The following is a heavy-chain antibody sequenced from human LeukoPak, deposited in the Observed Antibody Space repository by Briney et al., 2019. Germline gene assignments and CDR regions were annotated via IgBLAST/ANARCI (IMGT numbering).Heavy chain of an antibody. J-gene: IGHJ6*02. Sequence: WGSLRLSCAASGFTFSSYAMHWVRRAPGKGLEWVAVISYDGSNKYYADSVKGRFTISRDNSKNTLYLQMNSLRAEDTAVYYCARDKVATTTKMRYYYYGMDVWGQGTTVTVSS. V-gene: IGHV3-30-3*01. CDR2: ISYDGSNK. CDR3: ARDKVATTTKMRYYYYGMDV. CDR1: GFTFSSYA. D-gene: IGHD1/OR15-1a*01.